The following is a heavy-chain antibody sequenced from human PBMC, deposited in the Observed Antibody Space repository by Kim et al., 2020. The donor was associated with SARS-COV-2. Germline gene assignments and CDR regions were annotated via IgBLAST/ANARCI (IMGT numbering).Heavy chain of an antibody. Sequence: GESLKISCKGSGYSFTSYWIGWLRQMPRKGLEWMAIIYPGDSDTRYSPAFQGHATIPADKSISTAYLQWSSLKASDTAMYYCARLSSSSSSSPDAFDIWGQGTIVTVSS. CDR2: IYPGDSDT. J-gene: IGHJ3*02. CDR3: ARLSSSSSSSPDAFDI. D-gene: IGHD6-6*01. V-gene: IGHV5-51*01. CDR1: GYSFTSYW.